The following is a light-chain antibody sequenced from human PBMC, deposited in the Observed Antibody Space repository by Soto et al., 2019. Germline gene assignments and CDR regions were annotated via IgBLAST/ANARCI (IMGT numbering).Light chain of an antibody. CDR2: DVS. V-gene: IGLV2-11*01. CDR1: SSDVGGYNY. Sequence: HSALTQPRSVSGSPGQSVTISCTGTSSDVGGYNYVSWFQQHQGKTPTLMIYDVSKRPSGVPDRFSGSKSGNTASRTISGLQAEDEADYYCCSYAGSYTYVFGTGTKLTVL. CDR3: CSYAGSYTYV. J-gene: IGLJ1*01.